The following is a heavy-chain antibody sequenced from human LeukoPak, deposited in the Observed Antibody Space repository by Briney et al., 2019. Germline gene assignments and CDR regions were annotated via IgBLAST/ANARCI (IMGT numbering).Heavy chain of an antibody. CDR3: ARAERIAAAGIKGDYYYMDV. CDR1: GYTFTGYY. CDR2: INPNSGGT. Sequence: ASVTVSCKASGYTFTGYYMHWVRQAPGQGLEWMGWINPNSGGTNYAQKFQGRVTMTRDTSISTAYMELSRLRSDETAVYYCARAERIAAAGIKGDYYYMDVWGKGTTVTVSS. D-gene: IGHD6-13*01. V-gene: IGHV1-2*02. J-gene: IGHJ6*03.